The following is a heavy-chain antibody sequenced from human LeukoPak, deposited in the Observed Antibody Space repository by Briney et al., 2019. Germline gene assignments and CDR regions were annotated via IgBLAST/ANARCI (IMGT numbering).Heavy chain of an antibody. V-gene: IGHV4-39*07. CDR3: ARGGINYYGSVASTSAFDI. Sequence: SETLSLTCTVSGGSISSSSYYWGWIRQPPGKGLEWIGSIYYSGSTYYNPSLKSRVTISVDTSKNQFSLKLSSVTAADTAVYYCARGGINYYGSVASTSAFDIWGQGTMVTVSS. D-gene: IGHD3-10*01. CDR1: GGSISSSSYY. CDR2: IYYSGST. J-gene: IGHJ3*02.